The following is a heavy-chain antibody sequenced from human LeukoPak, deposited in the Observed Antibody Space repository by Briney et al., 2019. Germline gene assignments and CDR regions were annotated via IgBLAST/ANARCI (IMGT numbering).Heavy chain of an antibody. V-gene: IGHV4-39*01. J-gene: IGHJ5*02. CDR1: GGSISSSSYY. D-gene: IGHD6-13*01. Sequence: PSETLSLTCTVSGGSISSSSYYWGWIRQPPGKGLEWIGSIYYSGSIYYNPSLKSRVTISVDTSKNQFSLKLSSVTAADTAVYYCARHYSSSWYELASNWFDPWGQGTLVTVSS. CDR3: ARHYSSSWYELASNWFDP. CDR2: IYYSGSI.